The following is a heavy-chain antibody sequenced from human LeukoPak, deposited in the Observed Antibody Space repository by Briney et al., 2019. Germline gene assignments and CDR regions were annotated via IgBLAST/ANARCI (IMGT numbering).Heavy chain of an antibody. V-gene: IGHV3-30*18. Sequence: GRSLRLPCAASGFTFSSYGMHWVRQAPGKGLEWVAVISYDGSNKYYADSVKGRFTISRDNSKNTLYLQMNSLRAEDTAVYYCAKCMNIVVVPAASFGMDVWGKGTTVTVSS. CDR2: ISYDGSNK. CDR1: GFTFSSYG. D-gene: IGHD2-2*01. CDR3: AKCMNIVVVPAASFGMDV. J-gene: IGHJ6*04.